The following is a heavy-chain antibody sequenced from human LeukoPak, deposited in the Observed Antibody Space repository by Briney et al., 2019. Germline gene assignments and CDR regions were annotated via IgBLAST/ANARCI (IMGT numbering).Heavy chain of an antibody. V-gene: IGHV4-39*01. D-gene: IGHD1-1*01. CDR3: ARPQAQLNWYFDL. Sequence: SETLSLICSVSGGSISNTNYYWGWIRQPPGKGLEWVGSISSSGNSYYNPSLKSRVTISVDTSKNQFSLKLSSLTAADTAVYYCARPQAQLNWYFDLWGRGTLVTVSS. CDR1: GGSISNTNYY. CDR2: ISSSGNS. J-gene: IGHJ2*01.